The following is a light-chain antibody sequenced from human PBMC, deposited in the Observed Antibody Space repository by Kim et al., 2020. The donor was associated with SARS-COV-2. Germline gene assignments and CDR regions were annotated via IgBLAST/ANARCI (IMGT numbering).Light chain of an antibody. J-gene: IGKJ4*01. CDR3: QQYIRCPRT. CDR1: QGVSSY. Sequence: VFAGERATLAGRASQGVSSYLAWYQQKPGQAPRLLIYGASTMASGIPGRFSGSGSGTDFTLTISSLQSEDFAVYYCQQYIRCPRTFGGGTKVDIK. V-gene: IGKV3-15*01. CDR2: GAS.